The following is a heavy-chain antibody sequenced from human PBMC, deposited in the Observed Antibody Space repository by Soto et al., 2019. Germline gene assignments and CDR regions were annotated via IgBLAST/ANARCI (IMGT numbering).Heavy chain of an antibody. J-gene: IGHJ6*02. D-gene: IGHD3-10*01. Sequence: SETLSLPCTVSGGSISSYYWSWIRQPPGKGLEWIGYIYYSGSTNYNPSLKSRVTISVDTSKNQFSLKLSSVTAADTAVYYCARDFMVRGILSYGMDVWGQGTTVTVSS. V-gene: IGHV4-59*01. CDR1: GGSISSYY. CDR2: IYYSGST. CDR3: ARDFMVRGILSYGMDV.